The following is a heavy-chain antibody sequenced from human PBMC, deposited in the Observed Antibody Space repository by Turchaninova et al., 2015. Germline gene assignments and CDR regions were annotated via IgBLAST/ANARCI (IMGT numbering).Heavy chain of an antibody. CDR1: GFSLSTSGMR. CDR3: ARTITIFGVLTKCTDAFDI. Sequence: QVTLKESGPALVKPTQTLTLTCTFSGFSLSTSGMRVSWIRQPPGKALEGLARIDWDNEQFSPTSLKTKLTISKDTTKNQVVLTMTNVDPMDTAMYYCARTITIFGVLTKCTDAFDIWGPGTMVTVSS. D-gene: IGHD3-3*01. V-gene: IGHV2-70*04. J-gene: IGHJ3*02. CDR2: IDWDNEQ.